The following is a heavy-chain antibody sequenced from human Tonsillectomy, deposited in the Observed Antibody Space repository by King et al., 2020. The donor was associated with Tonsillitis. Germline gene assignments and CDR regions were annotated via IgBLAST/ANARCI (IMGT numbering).Heavy chain of an antibody. CDR1: GFTFSTYS. J-gene: IGHJ4*02. CDR3: ARDQVGTTDFDY. CDR2: ISSDSSYI. D-gene: IGHD1-26*01. Sequence: VQLVESGGGLVKPGGSLRLSCAASGFTFSTYSMNWVCQAPGKGLEWVSSISSDSSYIFYADSVKGRFTISRDNAKNSLYLQMNRLRAQDTALYYCARDQVGTTDFDYWGQGTLVTVSS. V-gene: IGHV3-21*06.